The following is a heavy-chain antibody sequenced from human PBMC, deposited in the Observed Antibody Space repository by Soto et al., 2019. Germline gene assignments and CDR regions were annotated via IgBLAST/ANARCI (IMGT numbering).Heavy chain of an antibody. V-gene: IGHV4-30-2*01. CDR3: ARRYRGTLYY. D-gene: IGHD1-26*01. Sequence: SETLSLTCAVSGDTISTGGYSWAWIRQPPGKALEWIGHTYHSGNPYYNPSLKSRVIISVDRSKNQFSLKLSSVTAADTAVYYCARRYRGTLYYWSQGTLVTVSS. J-gene: IGHJ4*02. CDR1: GDTISTGGYS. CDR2: TYHSGNP.